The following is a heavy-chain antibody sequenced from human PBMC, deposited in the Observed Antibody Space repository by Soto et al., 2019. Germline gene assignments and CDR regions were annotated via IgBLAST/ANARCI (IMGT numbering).Heavy chain of an antibody. Sequence: KGKVWVSRINGDGSDTVYTDLVKGRFTMSRDNSKNTLYLQMNSLRAEDTDVYYCAKDLTFFFD. CDR2: INGDGSDT. D-gene: IGHD3-10*01. J-gene: IGHJ3*01. CDR3: AKDLTFFFD. V-gene: IGHV3-74*01.